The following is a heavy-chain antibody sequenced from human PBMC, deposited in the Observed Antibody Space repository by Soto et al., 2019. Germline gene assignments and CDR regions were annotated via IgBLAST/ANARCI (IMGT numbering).Heavy chain of an antibody. J-gene: IGHJ3*02. CDR1: GFTLNAYW. CDR3: VRDRTEYGSAFYDDFDI. V-gene: IGHV3-7*05. CDR2: INRDGSEQ. Sequence: EVQLVESGGGLVQPGGSLRLSCAASGFTLNAYWMTWVRQGPGKGLEWVANINRDGSEQNYVDSVKGRFTISRDNAKNSLSLQMNSLRGEDSAVYYCVRDRTEYGSAFYDDFDIWGQGTKVTVSS. D-gene: IGHD6-19*01.